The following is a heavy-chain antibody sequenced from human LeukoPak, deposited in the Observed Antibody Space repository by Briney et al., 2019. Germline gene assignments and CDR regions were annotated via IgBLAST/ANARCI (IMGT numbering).Heavy chain of an antibody. Sequence: PSETLSLTCTVSGGSISSYYWSWIRQPAGKGLEWIGRIYTSGSTNYNPSLKSRVTMSVDTSKNQFSLKLSSVTAADTAVYYCARERDIVATISGFYFDYWGQGTLVTVSS. CDR2: IYTSGST. D-gene: IGHD5-12*01. V-gene: IGHV4-4*07. J-gene: IGHJ4*02. CDR3: ARERDIVATISGFYFDY. CDR1: GGSISSYY.